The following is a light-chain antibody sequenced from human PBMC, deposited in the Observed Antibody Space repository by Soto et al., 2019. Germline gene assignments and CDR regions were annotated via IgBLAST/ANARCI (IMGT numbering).Light chain of an antibody. CDR1: QSVSTSY. CDR3: QQYGSFPLT. CDR2: GTT. Sequence: ENVLTQSPGTLSLSPGEGATLSCRASQSVSTSYLAWYQQKSGQAPRLLIYGTTTRATGIPDRFSGSGSGKDVTLTISRLEPEDFAVYYCQQYGSFPLTFGGGTKVEI. J-gene: IGKJ4*01. V-gene: IGKV3-20*01.